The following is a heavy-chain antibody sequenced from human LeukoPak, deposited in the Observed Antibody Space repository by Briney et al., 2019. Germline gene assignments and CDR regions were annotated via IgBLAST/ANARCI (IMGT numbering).Heavy chain of an antibody. CDR1: GFTVSSNY. J-gene: IGHJ4*02. V-gene: IGHV3-53*01. CDR2: IHADGST. Sequence: PGGSLTLSCAASGFTVSSNYMSWVRQAPGKGLECVSLIHADGSTSYADSVKGRFTISIDNSKNTLPLQMNSLRAADTAVYFCASDPLYWGLGTLVTVSS. CDR3: ASDPLY.